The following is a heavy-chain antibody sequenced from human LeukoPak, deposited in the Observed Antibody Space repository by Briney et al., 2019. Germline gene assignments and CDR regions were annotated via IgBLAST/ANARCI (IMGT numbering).Heavy chain of an antibody. D-gene: IGHD1-14*01. J-gene: IGHJ4*02. CDR2: ISYDGSNK. Sequence: PGGSLRLSCAASGFTFSSYGTHWVRQAPGKGLEWVAVISYDGSNKYYADSVKGRFTISRDNSKNTLYLQMNSLRAEDTAVYYCAKVAGIRTTAFDYWGQGTLVTVSS. CDR3: AKVAGIRTTAFDY. V-gene: IGHV3-30*18. CDR1: GFTFSSYG.